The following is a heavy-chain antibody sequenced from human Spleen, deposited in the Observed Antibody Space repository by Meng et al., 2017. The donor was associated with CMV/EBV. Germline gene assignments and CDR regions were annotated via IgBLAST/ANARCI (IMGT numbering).Heavy chain of an antibody. CDR3: ARAASSPGFNWFDP. Sequence: GESLKISCAASGFTFSSYAMTWVRQAPGKGLEWVSAISGSGDSTYYADSVKGRFTISRDNAKNSLYLQMNSLRAEDTAVYYCARAASSPGFNWFDPWGQGTLVTVSS. J-gene: IGHJ5*02. V-gene: IGHV3-23*01. CDR1: GFTFSSYA. CDR2: ISGSGDST. D-gene: IGHD3-10*01.